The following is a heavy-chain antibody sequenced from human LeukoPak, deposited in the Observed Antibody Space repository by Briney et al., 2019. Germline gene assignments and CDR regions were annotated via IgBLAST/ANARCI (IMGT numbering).Heavy chain of an antibody. CDR3: ARDQKYCSGGTCHPFDY. CDR2: ISAYNGNT. J-gene: IGHJ4*02. D-gene: IGHD2-15*01. CDR1: GYTFTSYA. V-gene: IGHV1-18*01. Sequence: ASVKVSCKTSGYTFTSYAINWVRQAPGQGLEWMGWISAYNGNTNYAQEFQGRVTMTIDTSTSTAYMELRSLRSDDTAAYFCARDQKYCSGGTCHPFDYWGQGTLVTVSS.